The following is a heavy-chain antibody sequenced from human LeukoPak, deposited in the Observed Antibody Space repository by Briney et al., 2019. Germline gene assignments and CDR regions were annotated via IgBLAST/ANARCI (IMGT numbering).Heavy chain of an antibody. Sequence: GGSLRLSCAASGFTLNSYHMHWVRQAPGKGLEWVAFIRYDGSNKYYADSVKGRFTISRDNSKNTLYLQMSSLRAEDTAVYYCAPLEDYYDSSGYHGVDYWGQGTLVTVSS. J-gene: IGHJ4*02. CDR3: APLEDYYDSSGYHGVDY. D-gene: IGHD3-22*01. CDR2: IRYDGSNK. V-gene: IGHV3-30*02. CDR1: GFTLNSYH.